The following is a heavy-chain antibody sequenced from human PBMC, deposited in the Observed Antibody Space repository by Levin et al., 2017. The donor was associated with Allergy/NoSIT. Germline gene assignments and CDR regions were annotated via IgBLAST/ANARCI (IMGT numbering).Heavy chain of an antibody. CDR3: ARDRNFKCSSTSCYVAFDI. CDR1: GFTFSSYW. V-gene: IGHV3-74*01. J-gene: IGHJ3*02. Sequence: GESLKISCAASGFTFSSYWMHWVRQAPGKGLVWVSRIKSDGSETNYGDSVKGRFTISRDNAKNTLYLQMNSLRAEDTAVNYCARDRNFKCSSTSCYVAFDIWGQGTMVTVSS. CDR2: IKSDGSET. D-gene: IGHD2-2*01.